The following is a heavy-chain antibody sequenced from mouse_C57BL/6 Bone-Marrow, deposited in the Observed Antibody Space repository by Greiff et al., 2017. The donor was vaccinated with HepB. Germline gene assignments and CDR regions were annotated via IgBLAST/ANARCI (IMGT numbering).Heavy chain of an antibody. CDR2: IDPSDSNT. V-gene: IGHV1-50*01. CDR3: ARERGYGSSSFAY. CDR1: GYTFTSYW. J-gene: IGHJ3*01. D-gene: IGHD1-1*01. Sequence: VQLQQPGAELVKPGASVKLSCKASGYTFTSYWLQWVKQRPGQGLEWIGEIDPSDSNTNYNQKLKGKATLTVDTSTSTAYMQLSSLTSEDSAVYYCARERGYGSSSFAYWGQGTLVTVSA.